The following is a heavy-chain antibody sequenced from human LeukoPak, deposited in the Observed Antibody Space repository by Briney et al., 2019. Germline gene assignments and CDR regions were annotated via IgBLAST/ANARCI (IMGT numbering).Heavy chain of an antibody. Sequence: SVKVSCKASGGTFSSYTISWVRQAPGQGLEWMGRIIPILGIANYAQKFQGRVTITADKSTSTAYTELSSLRSEDTAVYYCAGGRGYSYGYDFDYWGQGTLVTVSS. D-gene: IGHD5-18*01. J-gene: IGHJ4*02. CDR2: IIPILGIA. CDR1: GGTFSSYT. CDR3: AGGRGYSYGYDFDY. V-gene: IGHV1-69*02.